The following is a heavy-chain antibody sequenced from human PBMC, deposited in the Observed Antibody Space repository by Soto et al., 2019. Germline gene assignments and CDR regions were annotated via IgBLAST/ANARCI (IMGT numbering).Heavy chain of an antibody. Sequence: ASVKVSCKASGYSFTSLDINWVRQTAGQGLEWMGWMEPSTGTTGYAQKFQGRVTMTRDTSINTAYMELTTLTSDDTAFYYCARGVSAGVDYWGQGTLVTVCS. CDR3: ARGVSAGVDY. D-gene: IGHD1-26*01. J-gene: IGHJ4*02. V-gene: IGHV1-8*01. CDR2: MEPSTGTT. CDR1: GYSFTSLD.